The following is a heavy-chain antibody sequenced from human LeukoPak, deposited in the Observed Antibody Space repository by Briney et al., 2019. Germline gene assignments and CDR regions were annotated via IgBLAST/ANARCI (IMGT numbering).Heavy chain of an antibody. Sequence: SETLSLTCAVYGGSFSGYYWSWIRQPPGKGLEWIGEINHSGSTNYNPSLKSRVTISVDTSKNQFSLKLSSVTAADTAVYYCAREGIIAAPDYYYYYMDVWGKGTTVTVSS. CDR2: INHSGST. J-gene: IGHJ6*03. CDR3: AREGIIAAPDYYYYYMDV. D-gene: IGHD6-13*01. CDR1: GGSFSGYY. V-gene: IGHV4-34*01.